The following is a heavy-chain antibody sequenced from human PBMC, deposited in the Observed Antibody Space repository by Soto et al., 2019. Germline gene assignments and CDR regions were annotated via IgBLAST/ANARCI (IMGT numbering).Heavy chain of an antibody. CDR1: GFTFSSYA. D-gene: IGHD3-10*01. CDR2: ISSNGGST. Sequence: GGSLRLSCAASGFTFSSYAMHWVRQAPGKGLEYVSAISSNGGSTYYADSVKGRFTISRDNTKNTLYLQMNSLRAEDTAVYYCAKSPTMVRGLIFDYWGQGALVTVSS. J-gene: IGHJ4*02. CDR3: AKSPTMVRGLIFDY. V-gene: IGHV3-64*04.